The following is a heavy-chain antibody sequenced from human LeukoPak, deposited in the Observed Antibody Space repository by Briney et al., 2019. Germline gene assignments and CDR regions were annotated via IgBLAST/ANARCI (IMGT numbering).Heavy chain of an antibody. CDR2: INAGNGNT. CDR1: GYTFTSYA. J-gene: IGHJ6*04. V-gene: IGHV1-3*01. CDR3: ARDNLWFGPGGMDV. D-gene: IGHD3-10*01. Sequence: ASVKVSCKASGYTFTSYAMHWVRQAPGQRLEWMRWINAGNGNTKYSQKFQGRVTITRDTSASTAYMELSSLRSEDTAVYYCARDNLWFGPGGMDVWGKGTTVTVPS.